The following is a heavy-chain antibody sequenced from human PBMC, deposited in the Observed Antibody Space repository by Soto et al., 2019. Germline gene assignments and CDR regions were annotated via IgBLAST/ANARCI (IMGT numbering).Heavy chain of an antibody. CDR1: GFTFDDYA. CDR2: ISWNSGSI. CDR3: AKASRIITMIVEGQDFDY. D-gene: IGHD3-22*01. Sequence: GGSLRLSCAASGFTFDDYAMHWVRQAPGKGLEWVSGISWNSGSIGYADSVKGRFTISRDNAKNSLYLQMNSLRAEDTALYYCAKASRIITMIVEGQDFDYWGQGTLVTVSS. V-gene: IGHV3-9*01. J-gene: IGHJ4*02.